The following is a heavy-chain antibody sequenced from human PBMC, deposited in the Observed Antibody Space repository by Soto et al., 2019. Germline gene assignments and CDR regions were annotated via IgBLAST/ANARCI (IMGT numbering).Heavy chain of an antibody. J-gene: IGHJ4*02. Sequence: EVQLLESGGGLVQPGRSLRLSCAASGFTFSNYAMSWVRQAPGQGLDWVSAISGSGGTTYYADSVKGRFTISRDNSKNTVFLQTNSLRAEDAAVYYCAKFFVETGSNTGWPWSFHYWGQGTLVTVSS. CDR2: ISGSGGTT. CDR3: AKFFVETGSNTGWPWSFHY. D-gene: IGHD6-19*01. V-gene: IGHV3-23*01. CDR1: GFTFSNYA.